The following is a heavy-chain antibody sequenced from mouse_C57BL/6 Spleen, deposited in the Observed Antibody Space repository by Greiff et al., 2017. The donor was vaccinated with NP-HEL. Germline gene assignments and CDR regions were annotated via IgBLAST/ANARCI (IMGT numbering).Heavy chain of an antibody. V-gene: IGHV1-82*01. CDR1: GYAFSSSW. CDR2: IYPGDGDT. J-gene: IGHJ1*03. D-gene: IGHD2-4*01. CDR3: ARRGGYDYGDWYFDV. Sequence: QVQLQQSGPELVKPGASVKISCKASGYAFSSSWMNWVKQRPGKGLEWIGRIYPGDGDTNYNGKFKGKATLTADKSSSTAYMQLSSLTSEDSAVYFCARRGGYDYGDWYFDVWGTGTTVTVSS.